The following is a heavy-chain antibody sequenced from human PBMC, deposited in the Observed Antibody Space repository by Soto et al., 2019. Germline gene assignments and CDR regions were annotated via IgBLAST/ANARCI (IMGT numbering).Heavy chain of an antibody. D-gene: IGHD4-4*01. CDR1: GASVSSGSYY. Sequence: SETLSLTCTVSGASVSSGSYYWSWIRQPPGKGLEWIGHIYYSGSTSYNPSLKSRVTMSVDTSKNQFSLKLTSVTAADTAVYFCARRLTVTTYYFDYWGQGTLVTVSS. V-gene: IGHV4-61*01. CDR2: IYYSGST. CDR3: ARRLTVTTYYFDY. J-gene: IGHJ4*02.